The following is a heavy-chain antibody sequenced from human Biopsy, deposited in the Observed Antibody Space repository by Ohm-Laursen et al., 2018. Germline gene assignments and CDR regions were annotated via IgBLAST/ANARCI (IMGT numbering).Heavy chain of an antibody. V-gene: IGHV3-33*01. CDR1: GFTFSNYG. J-gene: IGHJ4*02. CDR3: ARATYSSGHKIDS. D-gene: IGHD6-25*01. CDR2: IWYDGSNK. Sequence: SLRLSCAAPGFTFSNYGMHWVRQAPGKGLEWLAVIWYDGSNKYYGDSVQGRFTISRDNSKNTVYLQMNRLRAEDTAVYHCARATYSSGHKIDSWGQGTLVTVSS.